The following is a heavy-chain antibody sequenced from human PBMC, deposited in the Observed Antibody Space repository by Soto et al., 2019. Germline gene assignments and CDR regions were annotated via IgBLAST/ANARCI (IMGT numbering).Heavy chain of an antibody. CDR1: GFTFTSSA. D-gene: IGHD3-3*01. CDR3: AADLHSSTTIFGVVSSWTKFDP. CDR2: IVVGSGNT. V-gene: IGHV1-58*02. Sequence: ASVKVSCKASGFTFTSSAMQWVRQARGQRIEWIGWIVVGSGNTNYAQKFQERVTITRDMSTSTAYMELSSLRSEDTAVYYCAADLHSSTTIFGVVSSWTKFDPWGQGTLVTVSS. J-gene: IGHJ5*02.